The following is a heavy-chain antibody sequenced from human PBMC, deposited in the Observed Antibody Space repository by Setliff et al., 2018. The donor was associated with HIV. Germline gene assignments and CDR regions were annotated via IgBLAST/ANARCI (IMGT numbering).Heavy chain of an antibody. Sequence: PGGSLRLSCAVSGFTFSTYGMHWVRQAPGKGLEWVTFIEHDGSKKFYADSVKGRFTISRDNSKNTLYLQMNSLRAEDTAIYYCAKARVDGDYYYYYYMDVWGKGTTVTSP. J-gene: IGHJ6*03. CDR1: GFTFSTYG. D-gene: IGHD4-17*01. V-gene: IGHV3-30*02. CDR2: IEHDGSKK. CDR3: AKARVDGDYYYYYYMDV.